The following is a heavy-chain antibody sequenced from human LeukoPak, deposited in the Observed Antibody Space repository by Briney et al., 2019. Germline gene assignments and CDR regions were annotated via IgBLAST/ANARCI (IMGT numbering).Heavy chain of an antibody. Sequence: GRSLRLSCAASGFTFSSYGMHWVRQARGKGLEWVAVISYDGSNKYYADSVKGRFTISRDNSKNTLYLQMNSLRAEDTAVYYCARNAHDSSGYSSNWFDPWGQGTLVTVSS. CDR1: GFTFSSYG. J-gene: IGHJ5*02. V-gene: IGHV3-30*03. CDR3: ARNAHDSSGYSSNWFDP. CDR2: ISYDGSNK. D-gene: IGHD3-22*01.